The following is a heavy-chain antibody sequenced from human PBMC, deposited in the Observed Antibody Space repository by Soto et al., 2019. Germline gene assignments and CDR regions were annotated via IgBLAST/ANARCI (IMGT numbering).Heavy chain of an antibody. D-gene: IGHD4-4*01. CDR1: GFTFNNYW. J-gene: IGHJ3*01. Sequence: EVQLVESGGGLVQPGGSLRLSCTASGFTFNNYWMHWVRQAPGKGLVWVSRICSDGGHTNYADSVKGRFTISTDNARNKMFLQMSSLGAEDTAVYYCARAPPYPVTKYDAFDLWGQGTMVTVSS. CDR2: ICSDGGHT. V-gene: IGHV3-74*01. CDR3: ARAPPYPVTKYDAFDL.